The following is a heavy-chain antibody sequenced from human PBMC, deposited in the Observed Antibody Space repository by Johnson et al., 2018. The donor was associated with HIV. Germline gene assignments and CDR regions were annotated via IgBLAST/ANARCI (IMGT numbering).Heavy chain of an antibody. CDR1: GFTFSSYG. V-gene: IGHV3-30*18. CDR3: AKVHSSSSNGFDI. Sequence: HVQLVESGGGVVQPGRSLRLSCAASGFTFSSYGMHWVRQAPGKGLEWVAVTSYDGSNKYYADSVKGRFTVSRDNYKNTLYLQMNSLRGEDTAVYYCAKVHSSSSNGFDIWGQGTMVTVSS. D-gene: IGHD6-6*01. J-gene: IGHJ3*02. CDR2: TSYDGSNK.